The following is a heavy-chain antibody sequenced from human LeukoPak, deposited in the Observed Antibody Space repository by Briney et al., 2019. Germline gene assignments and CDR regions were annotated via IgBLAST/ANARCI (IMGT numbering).Heavy chain of an antibody. CDR2: IYYSGST. CDR3: ARRLTGYDSVTD. CDR1: GGSISSYY. V-gene: IGHV4-59*01. Sequence: SETLSLTCAVSGGSISSYYWSWIRQPPGKGLEWIGYIYYSGSTNYNPSLRSRVTISLDTSKNQFSLKLSSVTAADTAVYYCARRLTGYDSVTDWGQGTLVTVSS. D-gene: IGHD2-21*02. J-gene: IGHJ4*02.